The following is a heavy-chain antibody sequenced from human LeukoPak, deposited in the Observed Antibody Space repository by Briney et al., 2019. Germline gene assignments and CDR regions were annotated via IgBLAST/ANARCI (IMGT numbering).Heavy chain of an antibody. CDR3: AKDGAIAVAGYYYYYYMDV. D-gene: IGHD6-19*01. CDR2: IKQDGSEK. J-gene: IGHJ6*03. CDR1: GFTFSSYW. V-gene: IGHV3-7*01. Sequence: GGSLKLSCAASGFTFSSYWMSWVRQAPGKGLEWVANIKQDGSEKYYVDSVKGRFTISRDNAKNSLYLQMNSLRAEDTAVYYCAKDGAIAVAGYYYYYYMDVWGKGTTVTVSS.